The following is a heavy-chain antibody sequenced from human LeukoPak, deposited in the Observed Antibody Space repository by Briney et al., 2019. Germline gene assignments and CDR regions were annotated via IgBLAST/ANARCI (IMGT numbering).Heavy chain of an antibody. D-gene: IGHD6-13*01. V-gene: IGHV3-53*01. CDR1: GFTFSSYA. CDR2: IYSGGST. J-gene: IGHJ4*02. Sequence: GGSLRLSCAASGFTFSSYAMSWVRQAPGKGLEWVSVIYSGGSTSYAASVKGRFTISRDNSKNTLYLQMNSLRAEDTAVYYCARGGHRQQQLDYWGQGTLVTVSS. CDR3: ARGGHRQQQLDY.